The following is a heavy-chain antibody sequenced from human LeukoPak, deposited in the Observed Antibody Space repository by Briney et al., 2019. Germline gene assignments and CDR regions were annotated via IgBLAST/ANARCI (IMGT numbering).Heavy chain of an antibody. J-gene: IGHJ4*02. CDR3: AKAGGWIQLWSAY. CDR1: GFTFSSYA. V-gene: IGHV3-23*01. Sequence: PGGSLRLSCAASGFTFSSYAMSWVRQAPGKGLEWVSAISCRGGSTYYADSVKGRFTISRDNSKCSLYLQMNSLRAEDTAVYYCAKAGGWIQLWSAYWGQGTLVTVSS. CDR2: ISCRGGST. D-gene: IGHD5-18*01.